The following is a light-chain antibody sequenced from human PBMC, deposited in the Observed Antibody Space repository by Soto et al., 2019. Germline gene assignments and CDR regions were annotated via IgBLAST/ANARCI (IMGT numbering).Light chain of an antibody. CDR1: SSDVGTYNL. V-gene: IGLV2-23*02. CDR3: CSYAGSSYV. Sequence: VLTQPASVSGSPGQSITISCTGSSSDVGTYNLVSWYQQHPGEAPKLMIYEVTKRPSGVSNRFSGSKSGNTASLTISGLQAEDEADYYCCSYAGSSYVFGTGTKVTVL. CDR2: EVT. J-gene: IGLJ1*01.